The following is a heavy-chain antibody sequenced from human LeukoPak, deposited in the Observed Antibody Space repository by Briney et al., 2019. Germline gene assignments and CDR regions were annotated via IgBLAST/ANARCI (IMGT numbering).Heavy chain of an antibody. CDR3: AKDLSIRAHYFDY. J-gene: IGHJ4*02. CDR1: GFTFSSYG. D-gene: IGHD6-6*01. CDR2: ISYDGSNK. V-gene: IGHV3-30*18. Sequence: GRSLRLSCAASGFTFSSYGMHWVRQAPGKGPEWVAVISYDGSNKYYADSVKGRFTISRDNSKNTLYLQMNSLRAEDTAVYYCAKDLSIRAHYFDYWGQGTLVTVSS.